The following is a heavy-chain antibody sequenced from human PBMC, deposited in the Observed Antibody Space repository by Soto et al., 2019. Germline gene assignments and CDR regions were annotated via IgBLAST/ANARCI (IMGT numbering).Heavy chain of an antibody. CDR1: GFTFSSYG. CDR3: AKESFD. D-gene: IGHD3-3*02. V-gene: IGHV3-30*18. CDR2: ISYDGSNK. Sequence: GGSLRLSCAASGFTFSSYGMHWVRQAPGKGLEWVAVISYDGSNKYYADSVKGRFTISRDNSKNTLYLQMNSLRAEDTAVYYCAKESFDWGQGTLVTVSS. J-gene: IGHJ4*02.